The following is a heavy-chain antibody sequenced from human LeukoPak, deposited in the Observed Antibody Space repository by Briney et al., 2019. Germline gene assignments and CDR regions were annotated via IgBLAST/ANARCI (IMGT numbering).Heavy chain of an antibody. J-gene: IGHJ5*02. V-gene: IGHV4-61*02. CDR3: ARAPTAQYTWFEP. CDR1: GGSISSGSYY. Sequence: PSETLSLTCTVSGGSISSGSYYWSWIRQPAGKGLEWIGRIYTSGSTNYNPSLKSRVTISVDTSKNQFSLKLSSVTAGDTAVYYCARAPTAQYTWFEPWGQGTLVTVSP. D-gene: IGHD4-11*01. CDR2: IYTSGST.